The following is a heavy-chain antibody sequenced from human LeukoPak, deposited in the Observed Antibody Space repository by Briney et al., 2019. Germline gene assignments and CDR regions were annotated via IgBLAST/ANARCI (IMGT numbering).Heavy chain of an antibody. CDR2: VIPIFGTA. Sequence: AASVKVSCKASGGTFSSYAISWVRQAPGQGLEWMGGVIPIFGTANYAQKFQGRVTITADESTSTAYMELSSLRSEDTAVYYCASRYSGSYVGWGQGTLVTVSS. CDR1: GGTFSSYA. D-gene: IGHD1-26*01. CDR3: ASRYSGSYVG. J-gene: IGHJ4*02. V-gene: IGHV1-69*13.